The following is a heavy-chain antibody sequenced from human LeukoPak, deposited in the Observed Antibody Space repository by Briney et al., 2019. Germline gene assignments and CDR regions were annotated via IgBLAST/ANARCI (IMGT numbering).Heavy chain of an antibody. D-gene: IGHD1-26*01. V-gene: IGHV7-4-1*02. CDR3: ARDLIGSYFGGGTDY. CDR2: INTNTGNP. CDR1: GYTFTSYA. J-gene: IGHJ4*02. Sequence: ASVKVSCKASGYTFTSYAMNWVRQAPGQGLEWMGWINTNTGNPTYAQGFAGRFVFSLDTSVSTAYLQISSLNAEDTAVYYCARDLIGSYFGGGTDYWGQGTLVTVSS.